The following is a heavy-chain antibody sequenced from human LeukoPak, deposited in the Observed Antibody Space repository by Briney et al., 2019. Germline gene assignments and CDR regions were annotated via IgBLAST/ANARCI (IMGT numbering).Heavy chain of an antibody. CDR1: GYTFTGYY. J-gene: IGHJ4*02. CDR3: ARSYDGSAHDY. CDR2: VNPNSGGT. D-gene: IGHD3-10*01. Sequence: ASVKVSCKASGYTFTGYYMHWVRQAPGQGLEWMGWVNPNSGGTNYAQKFQGRVTMTRDTTISTAYMELSRLRSDDTAVYYCARSYDGSAHDYWGQGTLVTVSS. V-gene: IGHV1-2*02.